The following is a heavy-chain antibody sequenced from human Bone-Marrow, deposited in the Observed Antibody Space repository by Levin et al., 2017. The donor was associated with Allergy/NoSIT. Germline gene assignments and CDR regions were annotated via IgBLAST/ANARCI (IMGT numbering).Heavy chain of an antibody. CDR3: ARITMRETGLPDAFDV. CDR1: GISMDNNY. Sequence: PSETLSLICDVSGISMDNNYWTWIRQPPGKGLEWIGYIYDSGTTRYNPYLKSRVTISADKSKKNFSLKLTSVTAADTAVYYCARITMRETGLPDAFDVWGQGTMVTVSS. CDR2: IYDSGTT. J-gene: IGHJ3*01. D-gene: IGHD3-10*01. V-gene: IGHV4-59*01.